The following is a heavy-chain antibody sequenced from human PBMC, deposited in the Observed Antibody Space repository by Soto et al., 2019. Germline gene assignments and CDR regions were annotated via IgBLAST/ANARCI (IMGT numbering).Heavy chain of an antibody. CDR1: GFNFGTYA. V-gene: IGHV3-30-3*01. Sequence: PGGSLRLSCVASGFNFGTYAIHWVRQAPGKGLQWVALIAYDGINTYYADSVKGRFTISRDNSKNTLHLQMNSLRPEDPGVYFCARDWDREMATIKPYYYGMDVSGQAPTLTVS. J-gene: IGHJ6*02. CDR3: ARDWDREMATIKPYYYGMDV. CDR2: IAYDGINT. D-gene: IGHD5-12*01.